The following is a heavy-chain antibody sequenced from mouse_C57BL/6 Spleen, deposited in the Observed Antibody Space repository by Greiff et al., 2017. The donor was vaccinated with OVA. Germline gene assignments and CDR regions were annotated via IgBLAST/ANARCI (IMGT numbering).Heavy chain of an antibody. CDR2: ISYDGSN. D-gene: IGHD2-1*01. V-gene: IGHV3-6*01. CDR1: GYSITSGYY. Sequence: EVKLEESGPGLVKPSQSLSLTCSVTGYSITSGYYWNWIRQFPGNKLEWMGYISYDGSNNYNPSLKNRISITRDTSKNQFFLKLNSVTTEDTATYYCARVEIYYGNFDYWGQGTTLTVSS. CDR3: ARVEIYYGNFDY. J-gene: IGHJ2*01.